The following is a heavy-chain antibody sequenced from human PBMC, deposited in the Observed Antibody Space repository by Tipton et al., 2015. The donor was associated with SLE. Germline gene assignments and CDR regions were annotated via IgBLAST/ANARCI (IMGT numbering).Heavy chain of an antibody. CDR2: ISGSDGST. J-gene: IGHJ4*02. Sequence: GSLRLSCAASGFTFSRYALSWVRQAPGKGLEWVSAISGSDGSTYYADSVKGRFSISRDNSKNTLYLQMNSLRVEDTAVYYCAKPSGSAVVDYWGQGTLVTVSS. CDR3: AKPSGSAVVDY. D-gene: IGHD5-12*01. V-gene: IGHV3-23*01. CDR1: GFTFSRYA.